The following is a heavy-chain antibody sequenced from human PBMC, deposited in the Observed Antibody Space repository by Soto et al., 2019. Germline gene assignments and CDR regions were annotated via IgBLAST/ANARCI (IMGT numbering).Heavy chain of an antibody. CDR3: GREDNGGTSAY. V-gene: IGHV1-18*01. J-gene: IGHJ4*02. CDR1: GYTFKSYG. CDR2: ISAYNGNT. D-gene: IGHD2-8*01. Sequence: QVQLVQSGAEVKKPGASVKVSCKTSGYTFKSYGITWVRQAPGQGLEWMGWISAYNGNTNYAQKLQDRVTMTTDTLTSTAHRELRSARSDDTAGYYCGREDNGGTSAYWGQGTLVTVSS.